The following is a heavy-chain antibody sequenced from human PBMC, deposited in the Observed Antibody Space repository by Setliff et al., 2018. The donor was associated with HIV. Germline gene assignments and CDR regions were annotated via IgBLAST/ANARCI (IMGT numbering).Heavy chain of an antibody. J-gene: IGHJ4*02. Sequence: PSETLSLTCTVSGGSISSYYWSWIRQPPGKGLEWLGHIYSSGSTNYNPSLKSRVTISVDTSKNQFSLKLSSVTAADTAVYYCARRDGYSYGFYFDYWGQGTLVTVSS. CDR2: IYSSGST. D-gene: IGHD5-18*01. CDR1: GGSISSYY. CDR3: ARRDGYSYGFYFDY. V-gene: IGHV4-4*09.